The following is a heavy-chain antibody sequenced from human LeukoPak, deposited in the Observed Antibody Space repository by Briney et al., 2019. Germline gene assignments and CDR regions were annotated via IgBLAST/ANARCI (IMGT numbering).Heavy chain of an antibody. CDR3: ARALNRESTSCIKAGCWFDP. J-gene: IGHJ5*02. CDR2: IYTSGST. Sequence: SETLSLTCTVSGGSISSYYWSWIRQPPGKGLEWIGRIYTSGSTNYNPSLKSRVTMSVDTSKNQFSLKLSSVTAADTAVYYCARALNRESTSCIKAGCWFDPWGQGTLVTVSS. CDR1: GGSISSYY. D-gene: IGHD2-2*01. V-gene: IGHV4-4*07.